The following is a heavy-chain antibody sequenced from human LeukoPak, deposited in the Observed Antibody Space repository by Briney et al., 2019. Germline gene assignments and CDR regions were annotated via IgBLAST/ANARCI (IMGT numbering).Heavy chain of an antibody. V-gene: IGHV3-23*01. Sequence: PGGSLRLSCAASGFTFSSYAMSWVRQAPGKGLEWVSAISGSGGSTYYADSVKGRFTISRDNSKNTLYLQMNSLRAEDTAVYYCAKAPHYDFWSGYYPPLYWGQGTLVTVSS. J-gene: IGHJ4*02. CDR3: AKAPHYDFWSGYYPPLY. CDR1: GFTFSSYA. CDR2: ISGSGGST. D-gene: IGHD3-3*01.